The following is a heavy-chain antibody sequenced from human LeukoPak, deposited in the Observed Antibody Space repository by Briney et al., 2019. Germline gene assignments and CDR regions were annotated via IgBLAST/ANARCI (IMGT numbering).Heavy chain of an antibody. CDR3: ARLLSLGELDTDP. CDR1: ANSFTSYW. J-gene: IGHJ5*02. Sequence: PGESLKISCKDSANSFTSYWIAWVRQVPGKGLEWMGIIFPGDSDTRYSPSFQGQVTISVDKFISTAYLQWSSLKASDTAIYYCARLLSLGELDTDPWGQGTLVTVSS. CDR2: IFPGDSDT. V-gene: IGHV5-51*03. D-gene: IGHD1-26*01.